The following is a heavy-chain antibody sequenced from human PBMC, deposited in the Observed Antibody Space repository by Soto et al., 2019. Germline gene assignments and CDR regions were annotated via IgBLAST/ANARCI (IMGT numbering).Heavy chain of an antibody. D-gene: IGHD1-26*01. CDR1: GGVFRNYA. CDR3: ARDRWGSYAFDS. Sequence: QVQLVQSGAEVKNPGASVKVSCKASGGVFRNYAINWVRQAHGQGLEWMGGIIPVFGTADYPQKFQGRVTITADEYTTTAYIELTSLKTEDPAVYFCARDRWGSYAFDSWGQGTVVTVAS. V-gene: IGHV1-69*01. J-gene: IGHJ5*01. CDR2: IIPVFGTA.